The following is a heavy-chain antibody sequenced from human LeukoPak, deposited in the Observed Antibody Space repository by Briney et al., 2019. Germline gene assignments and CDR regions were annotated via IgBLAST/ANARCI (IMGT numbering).Heavy chain of an antibody. J-gene: IGHJ6*02. CDR3: ARDREYTMDV. Sequence: GGSLRLSCAASGFTFSSYSMNWVRQAPGKGLEWVSYISSSSSTIYYADSVKGRFTISRDNAKNTLYLQMNSLRADDTAVYYCARDREYTMDVWGQGTTVTVSS. D-gene: IGHD1-1*01. CDR1: GFTFSSYS. CDR2: ISSSSSTI. V-gene: IGHV3-48*04.